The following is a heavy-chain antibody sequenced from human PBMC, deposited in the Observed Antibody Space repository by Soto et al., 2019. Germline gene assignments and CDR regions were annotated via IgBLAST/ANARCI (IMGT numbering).Heavy chain of an antibody. CDR3: ARHPSIAAAAQGWFDP. CDR2: INHSGST. Sequence: SETLSLTCAVYGGSFSGYYWSWIRQPPGKGLEWIGEINHSGSTNYNPSLKSRVTISVDTSKNQFSLKLSSVTAADTAVYYCARHPSIAAAAQGWFDPWGQGTLVTVSS. V-gene: IGHV4-34*01. D-gene: IGHD6-13*01. CDR1: GGSFSGYY. J-gene: IGHJ5*02.